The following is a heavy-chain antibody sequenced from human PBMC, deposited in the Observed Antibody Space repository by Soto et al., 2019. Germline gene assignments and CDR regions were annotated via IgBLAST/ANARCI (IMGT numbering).Heavy chain of an antibody. Sequence: SETLSLTCSVSGASISSYNWNWVRQSAGKGPEWVGRLNIAGTINYNPSLKSRITMSMDTSKNQISLHLRSVTAADTAMYCCASDRGEYTSSWFWYFSHWGHGTLVTVSS. J-gene: IGHJ1*01. CDR2: LNIAGTI. CDR3: ASDRGEYTSSWFWYFSH. V-gene: IGHV4-4*07. CDR1: GASISSYN. D-gene: IGHD6-13*01.